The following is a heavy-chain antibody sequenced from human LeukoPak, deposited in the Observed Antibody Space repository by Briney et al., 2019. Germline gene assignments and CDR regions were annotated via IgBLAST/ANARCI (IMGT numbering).Heavy chain of an antibody. Sequence: PGGSLRLSCAAPGFIFSSYGMHWVRQPPGKGLEWVAFIRSDGSDKYYAASVKGRFTISRDNSKNTLYLQMNSLRAEDTAVYYCAKHDSSSDFWGQGTLVTVSS. J-gene: IGHJ4*02. D-gene: IGHD3-22*01. CDR3: AKHDSSSDF. CDR1: GFIFSSYG. V-gene: IGHV3-30*02. CDR2: IRSDGSDK.